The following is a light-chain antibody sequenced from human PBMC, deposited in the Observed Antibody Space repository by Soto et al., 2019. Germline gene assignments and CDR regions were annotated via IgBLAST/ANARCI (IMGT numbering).Light chain of an antibody. CDR1: SSNIGAGYE. Sequence: QPVLTQPPSVSGAPGQGVTISCTGSSSNIGAGYEVHWYQQLPGTAPRLLIYGNVNRRSGVPHRFSGSKSGTSASLVITGLQAEDEADYYCQSYDSSLSGSVFGGGTKLTVL. CDR3: QSYDSSLSGSV. CDR2: GNV. J-gene: IGLJ3*02. V-gene: IGLV1-40*01.